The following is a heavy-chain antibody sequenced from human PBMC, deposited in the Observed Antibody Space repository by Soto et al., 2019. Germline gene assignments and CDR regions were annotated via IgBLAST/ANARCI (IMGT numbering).Heavy chain of an antibody. J-gene: IGHJ6*02. V-gene: IGHV4-4*07. D-gene: IGHD6-25*01. CDR2: IYTRGTT. CDR1: GGSIRSYY. CDR3: AREGSSGFGMDV. Sequence: QVQLLQSGPGLVKPSETLSLTCTVSGGSIRSYYCSWSRQPAGQALEWIGRIYTRGTTNYNPSLMSRVTILLDASKNQFSLDLSSVTDADTAVYYCAREGSSGFGMDVWGQGTTVTVSS.